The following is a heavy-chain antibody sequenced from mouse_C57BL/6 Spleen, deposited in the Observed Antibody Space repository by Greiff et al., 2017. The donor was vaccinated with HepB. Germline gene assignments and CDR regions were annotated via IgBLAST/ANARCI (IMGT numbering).Heavy chain of an antibody. CDR3: ARDAIYYYGSRGAMDY. V-gene: IGHV3-6*01. CDR1: GYSITSGYY. D-gene: IGHD1-1*01. CDR2: ISYDGSN. J-gene: IGHJ4*01. Sequence: EVQRVESGPGLVKPSQSLSLTCSVTGYSITSGYYWNWIRQFPGNKLEWMGYISYDGSNNYNPSLKNRISITRDTSKNQFFLKLNSVTTEDTATYYCARDAIYYYGSRGAMDYWGQGTSVTVSS.